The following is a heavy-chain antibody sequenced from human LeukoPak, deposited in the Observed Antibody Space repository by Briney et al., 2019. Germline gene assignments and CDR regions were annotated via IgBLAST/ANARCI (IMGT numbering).Heavy chain of an antibody. D-gene: IGHD6-13*01. CDR1: GFTFSSYA. CDR3: ARDHGSSWYYFDY. CDR2: ISYDGSNK. V-gene: IGHV3-30*04. Sequence: PGRSLRLSCAASGFTFSSYAMHWVRQAPGKGLEWVAVISYDGSNKYYADSVKGRFTNSRDNSKNTLYLQMNSLRAEDTAVYYCARDHGSSWYYFDYWGQGTLVTVSS. J-gene: IGHJ4*02.